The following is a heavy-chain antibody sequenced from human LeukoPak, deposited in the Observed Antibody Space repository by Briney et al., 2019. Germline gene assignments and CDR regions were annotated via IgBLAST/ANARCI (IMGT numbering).Heavy chain of an antibody. D-gene: IGHD4-23*01. CDR2: IKQDGSEK. CDR1: GFTFSSYW. CDR3: AKDDYGGIEGAFDI. Sequence: GGSLRLSCAASGFTFSSYWMSWVRQAPGKGLEWVANIKQDGSEKYYVDSVKGRFTISRDNAKNSLYLQMNSLRAEDTALYYCAKDDYGGIEGAFDIWGQGTMVTVSS. V-gene: IGHV3-7*03. J-gene: IGHJ3*02.